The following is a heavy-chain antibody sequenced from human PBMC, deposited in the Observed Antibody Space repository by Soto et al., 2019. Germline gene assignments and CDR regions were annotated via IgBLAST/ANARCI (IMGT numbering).Heavy chain of an antibody. Sequence: GGSLRLSCAASGFTFSSYSMNWVRQAPGKGLEWVSYISSSSSTIYYADSVKGRFTISRDNAKNSLYLQMNSLRDEDTAVYYCARHCGGDCYYYYGMDVWGQGTTVTVSS. V-gene: IGHV3-48*02. CDR3: ARHCGGDCYYYYGMDV. CDR2: ISSSSSTI. D-gene: IGHD2-21*02. J-gene: IGHJ6*02. CDR1: GFTFSSYS.